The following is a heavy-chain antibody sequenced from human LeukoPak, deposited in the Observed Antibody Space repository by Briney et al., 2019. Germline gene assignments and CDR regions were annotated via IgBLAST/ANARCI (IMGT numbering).Heavy chain of an antibody. CDR3: ARETLHNWFDP. CDR2: INPSGGST. D-gene: IGHD3-16*01. CDR1: GYTFTSYY. V-gene: IGHV1-46*01. Sequence: ASVKVSCKASGYTFTSYYMHWVRQAPGQGLEWMGIINPSGGSTSYAQKFQDRVTMTRDTSTSTVYMELSSLRSEDTAVYYCARETLHNWFDPWGQGTLVTVSS. J-gene: IGHJ5*02.